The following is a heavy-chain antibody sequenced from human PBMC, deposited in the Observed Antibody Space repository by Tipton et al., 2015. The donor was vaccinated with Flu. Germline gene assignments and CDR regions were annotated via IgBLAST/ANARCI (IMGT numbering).Heavy chain of an antibody. J-gene: IGHJ3*02. Sequence: GSLRLSCAASGFAFSGYWMHWVRQVPGKGLVWLSRINTDGSTTNYADSVEGRFTISRDNAKKTLYLDMNSLRAEDAAVYYCARISRLYEDSASLAFDMWDQGTVVTVSS. D-gene: IGHD1-26*01. CDR2: INTDGSTT. CDR1: GFAFSGYW. CDR3: ARISRLYEDSASLAFDM. V-gene: IGHV3-74*01.